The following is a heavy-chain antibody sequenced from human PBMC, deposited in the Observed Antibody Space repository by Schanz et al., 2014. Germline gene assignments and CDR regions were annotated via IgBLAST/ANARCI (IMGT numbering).Heavy chain of an antibody. V-gene: IGHV4-31*03. CDR1: GASISSRDFY. CDR2: ISYSGRT. D-gene: IGHD2-2*01. CDR3: SRGECSSTSCHEVAPPDD. J-gene: IGHJ4*02. Sequence: QVQLQESGPGLVKPSQTLSLTCTVSGASISSRDFYCSWIRQFPGKGLEWIGYISYSGRTYYSPSLKSRLTMSVDTSKNQFSLRLSSVTAADTAIYYCSRGECSSTSCHEVAPPDDWGQGTLVTVSS.